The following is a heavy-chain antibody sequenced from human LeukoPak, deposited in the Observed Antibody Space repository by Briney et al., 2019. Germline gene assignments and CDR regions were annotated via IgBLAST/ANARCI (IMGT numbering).Heavy chain of an antibody. D-gene: IGHD3-22*01. V-gene: IGHV4-59*08. CDR2: IYYSGST. J-gene: IGHJ3*02. Sequence: PSETLSLTCAVYGGSFSGYYWSWIRQPPGKGLEWIGYIYYSGSTNYNPSLKSRVTISVDTSKNQFSLKLSSVTAADTAVYYCARGETSSYYYDSSGYLSAFDIWGQGTMVTVSS. CDR3: ARGETSSYYYDSSGYLSAFDI. CDR1: GGSFSGYY.